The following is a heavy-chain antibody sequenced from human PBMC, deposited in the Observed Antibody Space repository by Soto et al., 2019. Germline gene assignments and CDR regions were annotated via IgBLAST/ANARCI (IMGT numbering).Heavy chain of an antibody. J-gene: IGHJ3*01. V-gene: IGHV3-23*01. CDR3: AKSLVTPSDAFDL. D-gene: IGHD2-21*02. Sequence: LRLSCAASGFTFGNYAMNWVRQAPGKGLEWISSISDPGTSTYYANSVKGRFSMSRDNSKSTLFLQMNRLRADDTAVYFCAKSLVTPSDAFDLWGRGTLVTVSS. CDR2: ISDPGTST. CDR1: GFTFGNYA.